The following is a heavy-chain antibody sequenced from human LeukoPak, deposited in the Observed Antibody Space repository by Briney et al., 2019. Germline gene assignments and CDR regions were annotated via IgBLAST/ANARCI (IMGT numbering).Heavy chain of an antibody. J-gene: IGHJ4*02. D-gene: IGHD6-19*01. V-gene: IGHV1-2*02. CDR3: ARVKSSGNQNPFLDH. CDR2: INPKSGGT. CDR1: GYTFTGYY. Sequence: ASVKVSCKASGYTFTGYYMHWVRQAPGQGLEWMGWINPKSGGTSYAQKFQDRVTLTRDTSINTTYMELSRLRSDDTAVYYCARVKSSGNQNPFLDHWGQGTLVTVSS.